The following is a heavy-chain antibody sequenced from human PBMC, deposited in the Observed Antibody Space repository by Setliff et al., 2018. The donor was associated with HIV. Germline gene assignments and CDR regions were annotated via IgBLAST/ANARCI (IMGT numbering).Heavy chain of an antibody. CDR3: ARHVPRSSRIDY. V-gene: IGHV4-39*01. J-gene: IGHJ4*02. CDR1: DDSLSRSDFY. Sequence: SETLSLTCTVTDDSLSRSDFYWAWIRQPPEKGLEWVASIYDTGDTHYNPSLKSRVTISRDMSKNQFSLKLGSVTAADTAVYYCARHVPRSSRIDYGGQGTLVTVSS. D-gene: IGHD6-13*01. CDR2: IYDTGDT.